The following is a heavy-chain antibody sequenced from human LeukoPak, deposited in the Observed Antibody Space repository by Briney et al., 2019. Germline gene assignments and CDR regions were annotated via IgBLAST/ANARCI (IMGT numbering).Heavy chain of an antibody. V-gene: IGHV4-31*03. CDR1: GGSISSGGYY. CDR2: IYYSGTT. D-gene: IGHD5-12*01. J-gene: IGHJ4*02. CDR3: ARGDSGYDYFSDY. Sequence: SETLSLTCTVSGGSISSGGYYWSWIRQRPGKGLEWIGYIYYSGTTYYNPSLKSRVSISVDTSKNQFSLKLSSVTAADTAVYYCARGDSGYDYFSDYWGQGTLVTVSS.